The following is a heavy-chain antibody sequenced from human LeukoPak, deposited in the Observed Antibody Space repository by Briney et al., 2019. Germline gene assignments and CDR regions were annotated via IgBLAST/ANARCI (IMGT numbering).Heavy chain of an antibody. J-gene: IGHJ4*02. Sequence: SXXXXGYTFXSYAXXXVRQXPGXXLXXMGWINTNTGNPTYAQGFTGRFVFSLDTSVSTAYLQISSLKAEDTAVYYCARAIAAAPYYFDYWGQGTLVTVSS. D-gene: IGHD6-13*01. CDR1: GYTFXSYA. CDR2: INTNTGNP. CDR3: ARAIAAAPYYFDY. V-gene: IGHV7-4-1*02.